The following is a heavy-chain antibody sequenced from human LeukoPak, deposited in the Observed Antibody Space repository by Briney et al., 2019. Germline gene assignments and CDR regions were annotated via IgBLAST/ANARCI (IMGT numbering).Heavy chain of an antibody. D-gene: IGHD3-10*01. V-gene: IGHV4-39*01. J-gene: IGHJ2*01. CDR1: GDSISSSSYY. CDR3: ARPFRDWYFDL. CDR2: IYYSGST. Sequence: PSEALSLTCTVSGDSISSSSYYWGWIRQPPGKGLEWIGSIYYSGSTYYNPSLKSRVTISVDTSKNQFSLKPSSVTAADTAVYYCARPFRDWYFDLWGRGTLVTVSS.